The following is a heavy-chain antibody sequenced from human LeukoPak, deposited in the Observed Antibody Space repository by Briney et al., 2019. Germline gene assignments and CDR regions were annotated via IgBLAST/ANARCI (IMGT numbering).Heavy chain of an antibody. V-gene: IGHV3-74*01. D-gene: IGHD4-11*01. J-gene: IGHJ4*02. CDR2: INTGGSST. CDR3: ARSNYADDY. Sequence: PGGSLRLSCAASGFTFSNYWMHWVRQVPGKGLVWVSRINTGGSSTTYADSVKGRFTISRDNAKNTLYLQMNSLRAEDTAVYYCARSNYADDYWGQGTLVTVSS. CDR1: GFTFSNYW.